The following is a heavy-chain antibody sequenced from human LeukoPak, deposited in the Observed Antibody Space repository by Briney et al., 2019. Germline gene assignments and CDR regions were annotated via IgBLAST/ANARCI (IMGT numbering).Heavy chain of an antibody. CDR1: GYTFTGYY. V-gene: IGHV1-2*02. CDR2: INPNSGGT. CDR3: ARADDYYYDSSGYLHY. J-gene: IGHJ4*02. Sequence: ASVKVSCKASGYTFTGYYMHWVRQAPGQELEWMGWINPNSGGTNYAQKFQGRVTMTRDTSISTAYMELSRLRSDDTAVYYCARADDYYYDSSGYLHYWGQGTLVTVSS. D-gene: IGHD3-22*01.